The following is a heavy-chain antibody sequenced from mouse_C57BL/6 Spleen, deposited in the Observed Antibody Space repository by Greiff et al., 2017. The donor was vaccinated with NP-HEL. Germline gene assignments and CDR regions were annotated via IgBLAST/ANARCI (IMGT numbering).Heavy chain of an antibody. CDR1: GFTFSSYA. Sequence: EVKVVESGGGLVKPGGSLKLSCAASGFTFSSYAMSWVRQTPEKRLEWVATISDGGSYTYYPDNVKGRFTISRDNAKNNLYLQMSHLKSEDTAMYYCARYSFYFDYWGQGTTLTVSS. CDR2: ISDGGSYT. J-gene: IGHJ2*01. V-gene: IGHV5-4*03. CDR3: ARYSFYFDY. D-gene: IGHD2-12*01.